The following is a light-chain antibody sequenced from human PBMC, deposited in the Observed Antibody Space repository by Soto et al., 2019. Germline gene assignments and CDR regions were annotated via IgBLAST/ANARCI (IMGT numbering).Light chain of an antibody. CDR1: QSLVYSDGNTY. CDR3: IQGTHWRALT. CDR2: KVS. V-gene: IGKV2-30*01. Sequence: DVVMTQSPLSLPVTLGQPASTSCRSSQSLVYSDGNTYLNWFQQRPGQSPRRLIYKVSNRDSGVPDRFSGSGSGTDFTLKISRVEAEAVGLYYCIQGTHWRALTFGGGTKVEIK. J-gene: IGKJ4*01.